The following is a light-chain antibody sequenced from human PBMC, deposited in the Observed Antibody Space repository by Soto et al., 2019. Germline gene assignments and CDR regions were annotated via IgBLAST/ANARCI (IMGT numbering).Light chain of an antibody. CDR3: CSYAGSYTDV. CDR1: SSDVGGYNY. CDR2: DVS. Sequence: QSVLTQPRSVSGSPGQSVTISCTGTSSDVGGYNYVSWYQQHPGKAPKLMIYDVSKRPSGVPDRFSGSKSGNTASLTISWLQAEDEADYYCCSYAGSYTDVFGTGTKVTVL. V-gene: IGLV2-11*01. J-gene: IGLJ1*01.